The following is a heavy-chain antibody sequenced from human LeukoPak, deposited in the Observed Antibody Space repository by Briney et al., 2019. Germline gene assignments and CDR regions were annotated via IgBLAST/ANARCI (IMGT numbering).Heavy chain of an antibody. CDR2: INHSGST. V-gene: IGHV4-34*01. D-gene: IGHD3-16*01. Sequence: SETLSLTCAVYGGSFSGYYWSWIRQPPGKGLEWIGEINHSGSTNYNPSLKSRVTISVDTSKNQFSLKLSSVTAADTAVYYCARGLTFVGDRMKGGMDVWGKGTTVTVSS. CDR1: GGSFSGYY. J-gene: IGHJ6*04. CDR3: ARGLTFVGDRMKGGMDV.